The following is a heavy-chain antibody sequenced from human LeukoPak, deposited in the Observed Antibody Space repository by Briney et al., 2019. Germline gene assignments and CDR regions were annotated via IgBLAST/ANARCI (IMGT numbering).Heavy chain of an antibody. CDR1: GGSISSYY. D-gene: IGHD3-16*01. CDR3: ARLFGRYYYYMDV. V-gene: IGHV4-59*12. Sequence: SETLSLTCTVSGGSISSYYWSWIRQPPGKGLEWIGYIYYSGSTNYNPSLKSRVTISVDTSKNQFSLKLSSVTAADTAVYYCARLFGRYYYYMDVWGKGTTVTISS. J-gene: IGHJ6*03. CDR2: IYYSGST.